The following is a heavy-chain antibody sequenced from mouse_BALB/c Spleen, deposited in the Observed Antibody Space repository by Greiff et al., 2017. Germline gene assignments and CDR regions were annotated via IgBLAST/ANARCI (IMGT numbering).Heavy chain of an antibody. D-gene: IGHD1-1*01. J-gene: IGHJ1*01. Sequence: VKLMESGAELARPGASVKLSCKASGYTFTSYWMQWVKQRPGQGLEWIGAIYPGDGDTRYTQKFKGKATLTADKSSSTAYMQLSSLASEDSAVYYCARDYYGYGYFDVWGAGTTVTVSS. CDR1: GYTFTSYW. CDR2: IYPGDGDT. V-gene: IGHV1-87*01. CDR3: ARDYYGYGYFDV.